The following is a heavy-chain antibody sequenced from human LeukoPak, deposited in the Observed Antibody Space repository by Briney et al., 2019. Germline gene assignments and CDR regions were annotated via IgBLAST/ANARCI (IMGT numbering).Heavy chain of an antibody. CDR3: ARDLPIAVAGT. Sequence: ASVKVSCKASGYTFTSYAMHWVRQAPGQRLEWMGWINAGNGNTKYSQKFQGRVTITRDTSASTAYMELSGLRSEDTAVYYCARDLPIAVAGTWGQGTLVTVSS. D-gene: IGHD6-19*01. V-gene: IGHV1-3*01. J-gene: IGHJ5*02. CDR2: INAGNGNT. CDR1: GYTFTSYA.